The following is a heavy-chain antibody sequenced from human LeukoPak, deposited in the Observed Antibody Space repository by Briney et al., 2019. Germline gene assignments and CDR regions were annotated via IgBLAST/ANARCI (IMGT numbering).Heavy chain of an antibody. CDR3: TRGGVGATL. V-gene: IGHV3-49*04. CDR1: GFTFGDYA. D-gene: IGHD1-26*01. Sequence: GGSLRLSCTASGFTFGDYAMSWVRQAPGKGLEWVGSIRSKAYGGTTEYAASVKGRFTISRDDSKSIAYLQMNSLKTEDTAVYYCTRGGVGATLWGQGTLVTVSS. CDR2: IRSKAYGGTT. J-gene: IGHJ4*02.